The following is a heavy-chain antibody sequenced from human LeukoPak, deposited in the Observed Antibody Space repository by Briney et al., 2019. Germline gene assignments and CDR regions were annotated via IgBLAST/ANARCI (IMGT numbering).Heavy chain of an antibody. D-gene: IGHD2-21*01. V-gene: IGHV3-11*01. CDR3: ARGGNIVVVNYYYYYMDV. Sequence: GGSLRLSCAASGFTFSDYNMRWIRQAPGKGLEWVSSISRSGSTKYYADSVKGRFTISRDNAKNSLFLQMNSLRAEDTAVYYCARGGNIVVVNYYYYYMDVWGKGTTVTISS. J-gene: IGHJ6*03. CDR2: ISRSGSTK. CDR1: GFTFSDYN.